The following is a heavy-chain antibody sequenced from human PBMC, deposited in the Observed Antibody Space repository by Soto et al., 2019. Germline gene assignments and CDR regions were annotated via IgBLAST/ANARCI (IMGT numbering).Heavy chain of an antibody. V-gene: IGHV3-30*03. CDR2: ISYDGNRK. D-gene: IGHD6-13*01. Sequence: QVQLVESGGGVVQPGRSLRLSCAASGFTFSSYGMHWARQAQGEGLEWVAVISYDGNRKYYAESVKGRFAVSRYFSKNTVDLHMNSLRVEDTAVYFCARKGYGGRWSLDYWGQGILVTVSS. J-gene: IGHJ4*02. CDR1: GFTFSSYG. CDR3: ARKGYGGRWSLDY.